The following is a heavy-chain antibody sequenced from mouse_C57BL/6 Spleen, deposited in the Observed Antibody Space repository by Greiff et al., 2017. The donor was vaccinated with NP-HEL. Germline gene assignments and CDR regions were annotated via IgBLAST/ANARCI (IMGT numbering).Heavy chain of an antibody. V-gene: IGHV5-4*01. Sequence: EVQRVESGGGLVKPGGSLKLSCAASGFTFSSYAMSWVRQTPEKRLEWVATISDGGSYTYYPDNVKGRFTISRDNAKNNLYLQMSHLKSEDTAMYYCARGYDGYSFAYWGQGTLVTVSA. CDR1: GFTFSSYA. CDR3: ARGYDGYSFAY. D-gene: IGHD2-3*01. J-gene: IGHJ3*01. CDR2: ISDGGSYT.